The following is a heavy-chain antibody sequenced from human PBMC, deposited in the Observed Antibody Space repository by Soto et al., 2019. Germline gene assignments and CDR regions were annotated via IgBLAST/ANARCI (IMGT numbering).Heavy chain of an antibody. V-gene: IGHV2-5*02. J-gene: IGHJ6*02. D-gene: IGHD2-21*01. CDR1: GFSLSTTGVG. CDR3: VQSRCGGDCLQSYSSHSYYGLDV. Sequence: QITLKESGPTLVKPTQTLTLTCTFSGFSLSTTGVGVGWIRQPPGKALEWLALIYWDDDKRYNPSLKSRLTITKDTPQSQVGLTMTNMDPVDTATYYCVQSRCGGDCLQSYSSHSYYGLDVWGQGTTVTVSS. CDR2: IYWDDDK.